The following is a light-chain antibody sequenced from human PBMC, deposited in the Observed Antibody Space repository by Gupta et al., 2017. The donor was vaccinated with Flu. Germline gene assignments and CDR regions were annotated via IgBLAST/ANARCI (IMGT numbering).Light chain of an antibody. J-gene: IGLJ3*02. V-gene: IGLV4-69*01. Sequence: QLALTKSPSASASLGASVKLTCTLTSGHSTFAITWHQQQPEKGPRYLMTVNSDGSHKKGDGIPDRFSGSSSGAERYLTISSLQSEDEADYYCQTWGTGIWMFGGGTKLTAL. CDR3: QTWGTGIWM. CDR1: SGHSTFA. CDR2: VNSDGSH.